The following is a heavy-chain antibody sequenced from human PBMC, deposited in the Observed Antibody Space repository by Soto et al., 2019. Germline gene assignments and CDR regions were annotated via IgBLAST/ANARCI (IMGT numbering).Heavy chain of an antibody. D-gene: IGHD6-19*01. V-gene: IGHV3-48*03. Sequence: EVQLVESGGGLVQPGESLRLSCAASGFTFSTYEMNWVRQAPGKGLEWVAYISSRGTSIFYADSVKGRFSISRDNDNDSVSLLMNNLRVDDTAVYYCARDRGYNTGWYGGALDLWGQGTLVTDSS. CDR2: ISSRGTSI. CDR1: GFTFSTYE. J-gene: IGHJ4*02. CDR3: ARDRGYNTGWYGGALDL.